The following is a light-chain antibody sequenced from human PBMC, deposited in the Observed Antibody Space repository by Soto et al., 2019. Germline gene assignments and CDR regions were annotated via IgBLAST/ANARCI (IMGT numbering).Light chain of an antibody. CDR3: QQYGGSPYT. CDR2: GAS. CDR1: QSVRSNY. Sequence: EIVLTQSPGTLSLSPGERATLSCRASQSVRSNYLAWYQQKPGQAPRLLIYGASSRATGIPHRFSGTGSGTDFTLTISRLEPEYFAVYYCQQYGGSPYTFGQGTKLEIK. J-gene: IGKJ2*01. V-gene: IGKV3-20*01.